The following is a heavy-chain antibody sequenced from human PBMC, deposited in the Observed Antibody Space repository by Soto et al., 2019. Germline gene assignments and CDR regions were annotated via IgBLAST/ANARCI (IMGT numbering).Heavy chain of an antibody. CDR3: ARGPVDYYDSSGYYYYYYGMDV. CDR1: GYTFTSYG. Sequence: ASVKVSCKASGYTFTSYGVSWVRQAPGQGLEWMGWISAYNGNTNYAQKLQGRVTMTTDTSTSTAYMELRSLRSDDTAVYYCARGPVDYYDSSGYYYYYYGMDVWGQGTTVTVSS. V-gene: IGHV1-18*04. CDR2: ISAYNGNT. J-gene: IGHJ6*02. D-gene: IGHD3-22*01.